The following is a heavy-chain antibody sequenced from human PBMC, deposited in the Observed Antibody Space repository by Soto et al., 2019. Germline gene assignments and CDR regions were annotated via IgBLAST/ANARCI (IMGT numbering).Heavy chain of an antibody. Sequence: EVQLVESGGGLVQPGGSLRLSCAASGFTFGSYWMHWVRQGPGKGLVWVARITSDGSSTEYADSVKGQFTISRDNAKNTLYLQMNRLRAEDTAVYYCAREWSYQLDYWGQGTLVTVSS. CDR2: ITSDGSST. V-gene: IGHV3-74*01. CDR1: GFTFGSYW. J-gene: IGHJ4*02. D-gene: IGHD1-26*01. CDR3: AREWSYQLDY.